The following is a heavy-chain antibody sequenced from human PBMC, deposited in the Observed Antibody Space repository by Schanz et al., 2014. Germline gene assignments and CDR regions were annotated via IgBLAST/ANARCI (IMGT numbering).Heavy chain of an antibody. J-gene: IGHJ4*02. Sequence: QVQLVQSGGEMKKPGTSVKVSCKASGYTFTGYYMHWVRQAPGQGLEWMGWISTSNGNTNYIQKLQGRVTMTTDTSTSTSYMELTSLRFDDTAVYYCARDFSAYVGNYFDYWGQGTLVTVSS. CDR3: ARDFSAYVGNYFDY. CDR2: ISTSNGNT. CDR1: GYTFTGYY. V-gene: IGHV1-18*04. D-gene: IGHD5-12*01.